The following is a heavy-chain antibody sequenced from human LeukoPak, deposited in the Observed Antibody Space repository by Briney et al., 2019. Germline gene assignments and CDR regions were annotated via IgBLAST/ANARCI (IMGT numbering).Heavy chain of an antibody. J-gene: IGHJ4*02. CDR1: GYTFTGYY. D-gene: IGHD3-22*01. CDR3: VRESGSADGTYYYDSSGYLYVY. Sequence: ASVKVSCKASGYTFTGYYMHWVRQAPGQGLEWMGWINPNSGGTNYAQKFQGRVTMTRDTSISTAYMELSRLRSDDTAVYYCVRESGSADGTYYYDSSGYLYVYWGQGTLVTVSS. V-gene: IGHV1-2*02. CDR2: INPNSGGT.